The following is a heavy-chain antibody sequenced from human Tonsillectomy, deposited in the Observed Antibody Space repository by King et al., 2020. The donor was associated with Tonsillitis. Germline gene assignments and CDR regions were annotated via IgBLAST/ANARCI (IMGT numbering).Heavy chain of an antibody. D-gene: IGHD3-22*01. J-gene: IGHJ3*02. CDR3: AKPIFNYYDSSGNDAFDI. CDR2: IRYDRSNK. Sequence: VQLAESGGGVVQPGGSLRLSCAASGFTFSSYGMHWVRQAPGKGLEWVAFIRYDRSNKYYADSVKGRFTISRDNSKNTLYLQMNSLRAEDTAVYYCAKPIFNYYDSSGNDAFDIWGQGTMVTVSS. CDR1: GFTFSSYG. V-gene: IGHV3-30*02.